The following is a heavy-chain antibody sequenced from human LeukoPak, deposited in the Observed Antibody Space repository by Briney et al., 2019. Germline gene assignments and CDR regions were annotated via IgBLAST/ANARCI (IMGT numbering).Heavy chain of an antibody. D-gene: IGHD6-19*01. CDR3: ARSRIAVYWFDP. CDR1: GGTFSSYA. J-gene: IGHJ5*02. Sequence: GASVKVSCKASGGTFSSYAISWVRQAPGQGLEWMGGIIPIFGTANYAQKFQGRVTITTDESTSTAYMELSSLRSEDTAVYYCARSRIAVYWFDPWRQGTLVTVSP. V-gene: IGHV1-69*05. CDR2: IIPIFGTA.